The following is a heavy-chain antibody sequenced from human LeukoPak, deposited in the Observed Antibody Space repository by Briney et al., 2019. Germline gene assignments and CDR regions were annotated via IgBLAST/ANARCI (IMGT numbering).Heavy chain of an antibody. CDR3: ARGGRSSFNWFDP. V-gene: IGHV1-8*03. CDR2: MNPNSGNT. Sequence: ASVKVSCKASGYTFTSYDINWVREATGQGLEWMGWMNPNSGNTGYAQKFQGRVTITRNTSISTAYMELSSLRSEDTAVYYCARGGRSSFNWFDPWGQGTLVTVSA. CDR1: GYTFTSYD. D-gene: IGHD6-13*01. J-gene: IGHJ5*02.